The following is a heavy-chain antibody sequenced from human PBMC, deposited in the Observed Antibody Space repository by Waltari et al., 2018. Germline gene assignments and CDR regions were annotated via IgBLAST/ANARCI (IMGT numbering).Heavy chain of an antibody. CDR1: GGSFSGYY. CDR2: INHSGST. V-gene: IGHV4-34*01. Sequence: QVQLQQWGAGLLKPSETLSLTCAVYGGSFSGYYWSWIRQPTGKGLEWIGEINHSGSTNYNPSLKSRVTISVDTSKNQFSLKLSSVTAADTAVYYCARVRVDFWSGYFDGPYYFDYWGQGTLVTVSS. J-gene: IGHJ4*02. D-gene: IGHD3-3*01. CDR3: ARVRVDFWSGYFDGPYYFDY.